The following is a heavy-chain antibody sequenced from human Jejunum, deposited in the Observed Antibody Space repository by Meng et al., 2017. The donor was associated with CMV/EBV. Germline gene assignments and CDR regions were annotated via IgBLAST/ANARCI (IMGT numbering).Heavy chain of an antibody. J-gene: IGHJ4*02. CDR2: ISGSGHTT. CDR3: AKQGYNNDLDY. D-gene: IGHD5-24*01. Sequence: AASGFSLSSYAVTWVRQAPGKGLEWVSTISGSGHTTYYADSVKGRFTISRDYSKITLSLQMNNLRAEDTALYFCAKQGYNNDLDYWGQGTLVTVSS. V-gene: IGHV3-23*01. CDR1: GFSLSSYA.